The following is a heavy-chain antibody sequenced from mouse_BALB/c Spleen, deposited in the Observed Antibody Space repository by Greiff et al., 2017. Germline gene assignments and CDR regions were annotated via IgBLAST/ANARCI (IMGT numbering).Heavy chain of an antibody. CDR1: GYTFTSYW. D-gene: IGHD2-4*01. CDR2: INPSNGRT. J-gene: IGHJ4*01. Sequence: VQLQQPGAELVKPGASVKLSCKASGYTFTSYWMHWVKQRPGQGLEWIGEINPSNGRTNYNEKFKSKATLTVDKSSSTAYMQLSSLTSEDSAVYYCAREGVMITTGRAMDYWGQGTSVTVSS. CDR3: AREGVMITTGRAMDY. V-gene: IGHV1S81*02.